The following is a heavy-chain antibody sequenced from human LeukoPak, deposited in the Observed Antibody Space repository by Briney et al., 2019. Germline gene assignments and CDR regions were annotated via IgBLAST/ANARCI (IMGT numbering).Heavy chain of an antibody. J-gene: IGHJ6*03. CDR3: AKDKSYNYNYMDV. CDR1: GFTFSTYG. CDR2: ISGSGDST. Sequence: GASLRLSCAASGFTFSTYGMSWVRQAPGKGLEWVSGISGSGDSTHYADSVKGRFTISRDNSRNMLYLQMNSLRVEDTAVYYCAKDKSYNYNYMDVWGKGTTVTVSS. V-gene: IGHV3-23*01.